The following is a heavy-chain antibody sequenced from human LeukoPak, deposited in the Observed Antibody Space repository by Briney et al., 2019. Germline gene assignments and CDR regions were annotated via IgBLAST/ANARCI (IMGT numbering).Heavy chain of an antibody. D-gene: IGHD6-19*01. J-gene: IGHJ5*02. CDR3: ARGRVRRQWLVGPSWFDP. Sequence: SETLSLTCAVYGGSFSGYYWSWIRQPPGKGLEWIGEINHSGGTNYNPSLKSRVTISVDTSKNQSSLRLSSVTAADTAVYHCARGRVRRQWLVGPSWFDPWGQGTLVTVSS. V-gene: IGHV4-34*01. CDR2: INHSGGT. CDR1: GGSFSGYY.